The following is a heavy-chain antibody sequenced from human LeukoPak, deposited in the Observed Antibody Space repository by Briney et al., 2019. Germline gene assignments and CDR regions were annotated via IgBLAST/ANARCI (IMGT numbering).Heavy chain of an antibody. V-gene: IGHV3-11*01. CDR2: ISSSGSPI. CDR1: GFTFSDYY. Sequence: PGGSLRLSCAASGFTFSDYYMSWIRQAPGKGLEWVSYISSSGSPIYYADSVKGRFTISRDNAKNSLYLQMNSLRPEDTAVYYCARFLRDPRNWFDPWGQGTLVTVSS. J-gene: IGHJ5*02. CDR3: ARFLRDPRNWFDP.